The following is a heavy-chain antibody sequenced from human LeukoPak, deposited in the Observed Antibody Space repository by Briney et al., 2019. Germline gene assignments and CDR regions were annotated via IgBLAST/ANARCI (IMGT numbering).Heavy chain of an antibody. J-gene: IGHJ4*02. V-gene: IGHV4-30-2*01. CDR3: ARDQGTIILGYFDY. CDR2: IYYTGST. Sequence: SETLSLTCAVSGGSISSGGYSWWWVRQPPGKGLEWIGTIYYTGSTYYNPSLKSRVTISVDTSKKHFSLKLNSVTAADTAVYYCARDQGTIILGYFDYWGQGTLVTVSS. D-gene: IGHD3-22*01. CDR1: GGSISSGGYS.